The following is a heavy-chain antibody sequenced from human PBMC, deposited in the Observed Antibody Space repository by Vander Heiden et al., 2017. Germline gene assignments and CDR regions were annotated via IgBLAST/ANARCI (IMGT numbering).Heavy chain of an antibody. D-gene: IGHD2-15*01. CDR3: ARDRSEDIVVVVAAQRWFDP. CDR1: GGSFSSYT. CDR2: IIPIFGTA. V-gene: IGHV1-69*01. J-gene: IGHJ5*02. Sequence: VQLVPSGGQGKKPGSTVKVSGKASGGSFSSYTISWVRQCPGQGLELIGGIIPIFGTANYAQKFQGRVTITADESTSTAYMELSSLRSEDTAVYYCARDRSEDIVVVVAAQRWFDPWGQGTLVTVSS.